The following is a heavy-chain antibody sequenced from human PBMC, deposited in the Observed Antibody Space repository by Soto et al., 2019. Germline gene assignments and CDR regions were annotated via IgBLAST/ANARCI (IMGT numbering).Heavy chain of an antibody. D-gene: IGHD4-17*01. Sequence: QLQLVQSGAEVKKPGSSVKVSCKASGGTFSNFAINWVRQAPGQGLEWMGGIIPVFGKAKYAQKFQGRVQFTADESTSTAYMEVNSLPSEDTAVYYCARGSPTTVTTWFDPWGQGTLVTVSS. J-gene: IGHJ5*02. CDR1: GGTFSNFA. V-gene: IGHV1-69*01. CDR3: ARGSPTTVTTWFDP. CDR2: IIPVFGKA.